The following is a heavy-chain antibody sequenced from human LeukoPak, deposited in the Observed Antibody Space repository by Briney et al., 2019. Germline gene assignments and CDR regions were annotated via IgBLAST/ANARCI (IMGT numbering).Heavy chain of an antibody. CDR1: GGSISSYY. CDR3: ARHLEETTFGGVIITHAFQI. V-gene: IGHV4-59*08. Sequence: SETLSLTCTVSGGSISSYYWSWIRQPPGKGLEWIGYIYYSGSTNYNPSLKSRVTISIDTSENQFSLKLSSVTAADTAVYYCARHLEETTFGGVIITHAFQIWGQGSMVTVSS. CDR2: IYYSGST. J-gene: IGHJ3*02. D-gene: IGHD3-16*02.